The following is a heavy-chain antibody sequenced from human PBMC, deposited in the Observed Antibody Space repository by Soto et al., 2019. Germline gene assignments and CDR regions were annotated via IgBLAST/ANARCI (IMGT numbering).Heavy chain of an antibody. V-gene: IGHV3-30*18. J-gene: IGHJ4*02. Sequence: GGSLRLSCAASGFTFSKHGMHWVRQAPGKGLEWVAVISYDGSNKYYGDSVKDRFTISRDNSKNTLYLHMNSLRPEDTAVYFCAKGPPLLMVYPVLDSWGQGTLVTVSS. D-gene: IGHD2-8*01. CDR2: ISYDGSNK. CDR3: AKGPPLLMVYPVLDS. CDR1: GFTFSKHG.